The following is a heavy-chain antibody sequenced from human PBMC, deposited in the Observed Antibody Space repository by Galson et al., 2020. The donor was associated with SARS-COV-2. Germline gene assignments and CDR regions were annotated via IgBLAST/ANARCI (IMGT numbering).Heavy chain of an antibody. CDR2: ISNTSRYT. D-gene: IGHD3-10*01. CDR3: ARPYHYGSGNYQYFFDS. CDR1: GFTFSDYY. J-gene: IGHJ4*02. V-gene: IGHV3-11*06. Sequence: GTLRLSCSGSGFTFSDYYMSWVLQAPGKGLERISYISNTSRYTMYADSVRGRFTITRDNAKNSLYLQMNSLRDEDTAVYYCARPYHYGSGNYQYFFDSWGQGTLVAVSS.